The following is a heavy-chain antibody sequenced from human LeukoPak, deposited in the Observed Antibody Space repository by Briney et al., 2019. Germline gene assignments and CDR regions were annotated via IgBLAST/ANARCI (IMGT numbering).Heavy chain of an antibody. J-gene: IGHJ4*02. Sequence: GEPLKISCQGSGYRFTSYWIGWVRQMPGKGLEWMGIIYPGDSDTRYSPSFQGQVTISADKSISTAYLQWSSLKASDTAIYYCARRLDYGGNSHGYWGQGTLVTVPS. D-gene: IGHD4-23*01. CDR2: IYPGDSDT. CDR3: ARRLDYGGNSHGY. V-gene: IGHV5-51*01. CDR1: GYRFTSYW.